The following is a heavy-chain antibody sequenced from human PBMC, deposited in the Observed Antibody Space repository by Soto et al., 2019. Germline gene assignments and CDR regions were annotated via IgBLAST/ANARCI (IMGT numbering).Heavy chain of an antibody. CDR2: IIPNLNLA. J-gene: IGHJ4*02. Sequence: QVRLVQSGAEVKKPGFSVKVSCKASGDYFTSYTFHWVRQAPGQGLEWLRRIIPNLNLANYEQRFEGRVKITADRATNTAYMELESQTSGDTSMYYCARVVKENSGWQYYFDLCSQGTLVTVSS. D-gene: IGHD3-22*01. CDR1: GDYFTSYT. V-gene: IGHV1-69*02. CDR3: ARVVKENSGWQYYFDL.